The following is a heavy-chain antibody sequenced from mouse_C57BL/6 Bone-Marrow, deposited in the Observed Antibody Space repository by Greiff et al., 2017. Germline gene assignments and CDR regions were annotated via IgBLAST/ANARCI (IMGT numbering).Heavy chain of an antibody. J-gene: IGHJ1*03. D-gene: IGHD1-1*01. CDR3: ARESPHYYGSSFWYFDV. V-gene: IGHV1-63*01. CDR2: IYPGGGYT. CDR1: GYTFTNYW. Sequence: QVQLKQSGAELVRPGTSVKMSCKASGYTFTNYWIGWAKQRPGHGLEWIGDIYPGGGYTNYNEKFKGKATLTADKSSSTAYMQFSSLTSEDSAIYYCARESPHYYGSSFWYFDVWGTGTTVTVSS.